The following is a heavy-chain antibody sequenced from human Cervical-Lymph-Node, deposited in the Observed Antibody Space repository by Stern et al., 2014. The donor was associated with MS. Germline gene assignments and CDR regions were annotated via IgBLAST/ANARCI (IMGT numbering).Heavy chain of an antibody. CDR1: GFTFSNYG. CDR2: IWYDGNKK. D-gene: IGHD1-7*01. J-gene: IGHJ4*02. CDR3: ARGNWNYEGMGY. Sequence: QVHLVESGGGVVQPGRSLRLSCAASGFTFSNYGMHWVRQAPGKGLEWLAVIWYDGNKKYYAGSVKGRFTISRDNSKNTLFLQMSSLTAEDTALYYCARGNWNYEGMGYWGQGTLVTVSS. V-gene: IGHV3-33*01.